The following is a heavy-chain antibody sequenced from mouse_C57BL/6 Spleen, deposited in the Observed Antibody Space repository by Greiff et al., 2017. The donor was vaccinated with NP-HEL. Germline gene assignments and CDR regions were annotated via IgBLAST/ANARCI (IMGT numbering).Heavy chain of an antibody. D-gene: IGHD2-5*01. CDR2: IYPGDGDT. CDR1: GYAFSSYW. J-gene: IGHJ3*01. V-gene: IGHV1-80*01. Sequence: VQVVESGAELVKPGASVKISCKASGYAFSSYWMNWVKQRPGKGLEWIGQIYPGDGDTNYNGKFKGKATLTADKSSSTAYMQLSSLTSEDSAVYFCARRDYSNGFAYWGQGTLVTVSA. CDR3: ARRDYSNGFAY.